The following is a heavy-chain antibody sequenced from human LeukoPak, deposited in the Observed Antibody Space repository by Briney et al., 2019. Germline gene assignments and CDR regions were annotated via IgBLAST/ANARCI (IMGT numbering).Heavy chain of an antibody. CDR3: AKDYVSSGYRLFDY. J-gene: IGHJ4*02. D-gene: IGHD3-22*01. CDR2: ISWNSGSI. Sequence: GRSLRLSCPASGFTFDDYAMHWVRHAPGKGLEWVLGISWNSGSIGYADSVKGRFTISRNNAKNSLYLQMNSLRAEDTALYYCAKDYVSSGYRLFDYWGQGTLVTVSS. V-gene: IGHV3-9*01. CDR1: GFTFDDYA.